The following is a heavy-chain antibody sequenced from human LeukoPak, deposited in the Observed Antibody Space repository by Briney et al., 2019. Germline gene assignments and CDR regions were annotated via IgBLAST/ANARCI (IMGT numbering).Heavy chain of an antibody. CDR3: ARDKSVAYYYDSSGYDAFDI. V-gene: IGHV3-21*01. Sequence: GGSLRLSCAASGFTFSSYSMNWVRQAPGKGLEWVSSISSSSSYIYYADSVKGRFTISRDNAKNSLYLQMNSLRAEDTAVYYCARDKSVAYYYDSSGYDAFDIWGQGTMVTVPS. D-gene: IGHD3-22*01. CDR2: ISSSSSYI. J-gene: IGHJ3*02. CDR1: GFTFSSYS.